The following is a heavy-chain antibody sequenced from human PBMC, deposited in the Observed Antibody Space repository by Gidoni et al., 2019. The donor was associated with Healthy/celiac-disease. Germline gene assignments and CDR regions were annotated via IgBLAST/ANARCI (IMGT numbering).Heavy chain of an antibody. CDR2: INHSGST. CDR3: ARGPVAARPYYYYYGMDV. CDR1: GGSFSGYY. J-gene: IGHJ6*02. D-gene: IGHD6-6*01. Sequence: QVQLQQWGAGLLKPSETLSLTCAVYGGSFSGYYWSWIRQPPGKGLEWIGEINHSGSTNYNPSLKSRVTISVDTSKNQFSLKLSSVTAADTAVYYCARGPVAARPYYYYYGMDVWGQGTTVTVSS. V-gene: IGHV4-34*01.